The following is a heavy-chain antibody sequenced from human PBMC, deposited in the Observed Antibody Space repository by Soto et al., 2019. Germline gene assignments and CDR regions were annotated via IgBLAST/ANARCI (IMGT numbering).Heavy chain of an antibody. J-gene: IGHJ4*02. CDR2: ISSSGSTI. CDR1: GFTFSDYY. V-gene: IGHV3-11*01. CDR3: ARAVGIVVVPASDY. Sequence: QVQLVESGAGLVKPGGSLRLSCAASGFTFSDYYMSRLRQAPAKGLERVSYISSSGSTIYYADSVKGRFTISRDNAKNSLYQQMNSLRAEDTAVYYCARAVGIVVVPASDYWGQGTLVTVSS. D-gene: IGHD2-2*01.